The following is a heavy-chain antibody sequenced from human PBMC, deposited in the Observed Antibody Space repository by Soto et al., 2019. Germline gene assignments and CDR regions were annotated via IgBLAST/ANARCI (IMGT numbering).Heavy chain of an antibody. CDR1: GYTFTSYG. CDR3: AVERSATMGFGGDAFVI. CDR2: ISAYNGNT. V-gene: IGHV1-18*01. J-gene: IGHJ3*02. Sequence: ASVKVSCKASGYTFTSYGISWVRQAPGQGLEWMGWISAYNGNTNYAQKLQGRVTMTTDTSTSTAYMELRSLRSDDTAVYYCAVERSATMGFGGDAFVIWGQGTMVNVSS. D-gene: IGHD3-10*01.